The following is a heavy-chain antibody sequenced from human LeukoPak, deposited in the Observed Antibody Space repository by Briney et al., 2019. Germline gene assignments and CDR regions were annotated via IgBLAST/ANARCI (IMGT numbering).Heavy chain of an antibody. CDR3: AKDGGYSYDSGFDY. Sequence: SLRLSCSASGFTFSRYTMQWVRQAPGKGLEWVSGISWNSGSIGYADSVKGRFTISRDNAKNSLYLQMNSLRAEDTALYYCAKDGGYSYDSGFDYWGQGTLVTVSS. D-gene: IGHD5-18*01. V-gene: IGHV3-9*01. CDR1: GFTFSRYT. CDR2: ISWNSGSI. J-gene: IGHJ4*02.